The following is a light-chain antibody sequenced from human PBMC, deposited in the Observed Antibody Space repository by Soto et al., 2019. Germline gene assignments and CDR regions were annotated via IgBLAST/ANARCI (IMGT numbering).Light chain of an antibody. CDR1: QTISSW. CDR2: KAS. J-gene: IGKJ1*01. V-gene: IGKV1-5*03. CDR3: QHYNSYSEA. Sequence: DIQMTQSPSTLSGSLGDRFTITCRASQTISSWLAWYQQKPGKAPKLLIYKASTLKSGVPSRFSGSGSGTEFTLTISSLQPDDFATYYCQHYNSYSEAFGQGTQ.